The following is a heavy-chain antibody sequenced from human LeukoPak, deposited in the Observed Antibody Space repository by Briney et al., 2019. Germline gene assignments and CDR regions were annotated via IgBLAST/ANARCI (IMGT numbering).Heavy chain of an antibody. V-gene: IGHV1-2*02. D-gene: IGHD3-16*01. J-gene: IGHJ4*02. CDR1: GYTFTGYY. CDR3: ARGEGEKWSPYYFDY. CDR2: INPNSGGT. Sequence: ASVTVSCKASGYTFTGYYMHWVRQAPGQGLEWMGWINPNSGGTNYAQKFQGRVTMTRDTSISTAYMELSRLRSDDTAVYYCARGEGEKWSPYYFDYWGQGTLVTVSS.